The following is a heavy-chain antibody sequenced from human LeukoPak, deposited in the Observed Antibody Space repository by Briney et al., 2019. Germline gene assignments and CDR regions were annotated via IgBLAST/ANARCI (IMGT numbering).Heavy chain of an antibody. CDR2: INHSGST. CDR3: ARGPVQDYYDSSGYLRWWFDP. V-gene: IGHV4-34*01. J-gene: IGHJ5*02. CDR1: GGSFSGYY. Sequence: SETLSLTCAVYGGSFSGYYWSWLRQPPGKGLEWIGEINHSGSTNYNPSLKSRVTISVDTSKNQFSLKLSSVTAADTAVYYCARGPVQDYYDSSGYLRWWFDPWGQGTLVTVSS. D-gene: IGHD3-22*01.